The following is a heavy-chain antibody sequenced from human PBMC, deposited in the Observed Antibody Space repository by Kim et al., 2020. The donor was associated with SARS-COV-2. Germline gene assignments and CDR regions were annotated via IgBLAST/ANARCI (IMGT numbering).Heavy chain of an antibody. Sequence: GGSLRLSCAASGFTFSSYSMNWVRQAPGKGLEWVSYISSSSSTIYYADSVKGRFTISRDNAKNSLYLQMNSLRAEDTAVYYCARGPPDWARGPQKYYFDYWGQGTLVTVSS. CDR3: ARGPPDWARGPQKYYFDY. CDR1: GFTFSSYS. V-gene: IGHV3-48*04. J-gene: IGHJ4*02. CDR2: ISSSSSTI. D-gene: IGHD2-21*01.